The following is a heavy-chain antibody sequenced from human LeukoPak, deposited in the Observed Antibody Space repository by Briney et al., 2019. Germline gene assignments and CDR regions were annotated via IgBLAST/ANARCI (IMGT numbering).Heavy chain of an antibody. Sequence: SETLSLTCTVSGGSISSYYWSWIRQPPGKGLEWIGCIYYSGSTNYNPSLKSRVTISVDTSKNQFSLKLSSVTAADTAVYYCARHRGAFDIWGQGTMVTVSS. J-gene: IGHJ3*02. CDR2: IYYSGST. D-gene: IGHD5-24*01. CDR1: GGSISSYY. V-gene: IGHV4-59*08. CDR3: ARHRGAFDI.